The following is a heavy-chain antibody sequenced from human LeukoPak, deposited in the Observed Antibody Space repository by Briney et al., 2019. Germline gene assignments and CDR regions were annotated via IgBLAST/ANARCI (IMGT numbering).Heavy chain of an antibody. J-gene: IGHJ5*02. CDR1: GFTFSDYY. V-gene: IGHV3-11*03. CDR3: AKGDGGYSYDPYNWFDP. CDR2: ISSSSSYT. D-gene: IGHD5-18*01. Sequence: KPGGSLRLSCAASGFTFSDYYMSWVRQAPGKGLEWVSYISSSSSYTNYADSVKGRFTISRDNSKNTLYLQMNSLRAEDTAVYYCAKGDGGYSYDPYNWFDPWGQGTLVTVSS.